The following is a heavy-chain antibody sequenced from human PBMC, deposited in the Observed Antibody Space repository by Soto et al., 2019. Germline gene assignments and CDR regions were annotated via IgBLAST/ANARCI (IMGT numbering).Heavy chain of an antibody. Sequence: PGGSLRLSCAAPGFTFSSYEMNWVRQAPGKGLEWVSYISSSGSTYYADSVKGRFTISRDNSKNTLYLQMNSLRAEDTAVYYCARARYSSSSWSDCFDLWGRGTLVTVSS. D-gene: IGHD6-6*01. CDR1: GFTFSSYE. CDR2: ISSSGST. J-gene: IGHJ2*01. CDR3: ARARYSSSSWSDCFDL. V-gene: IGHV3-48*03.